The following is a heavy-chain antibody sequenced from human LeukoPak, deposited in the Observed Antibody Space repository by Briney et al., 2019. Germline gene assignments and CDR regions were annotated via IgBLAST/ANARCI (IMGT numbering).Heavy chain of an antibody. CDR3: TRRSSDDSSGYYYQ. D-gene: IGHD3-22*01. J-gene: IGHJ4*02. Sequence: GGSLRLSCAASGFTFSGSAMHWVRQASGKGLEWVGRIRSKANSYATVYAASVKGRFTISRDDSKNTAYLQMNSLKTEDTAVYYCTRRSSDDSSGYYYQWGQGTLVTVSS. CDR1: GFTFSGSA. V-gene: IGHV3-73*01. CDR2: IRSKANSYAT.